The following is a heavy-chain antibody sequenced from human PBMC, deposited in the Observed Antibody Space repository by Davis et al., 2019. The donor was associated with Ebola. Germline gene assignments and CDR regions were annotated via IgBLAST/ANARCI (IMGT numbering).Heavy chain of an antibody. Sequence: GESLKISCAASGFTLSTYSMTWVRQAPGKGLEWVSAISGSGGSTYYADSVKGRFTISRDNSKNTLYLQMNSLRAEDTAVYYCAKVPMYYYDSSGYYYVPYFQHWGQGTLVTVSS. D-gene: IGHD3-22*01. CDR3: AKVPMYYYDSSGYYYVPYFQH. J-gene: IGHJ1*01. V-gene: IGHV3-23*01. CDR2: ISGSGGST. CDR1: GFTLSTYS.